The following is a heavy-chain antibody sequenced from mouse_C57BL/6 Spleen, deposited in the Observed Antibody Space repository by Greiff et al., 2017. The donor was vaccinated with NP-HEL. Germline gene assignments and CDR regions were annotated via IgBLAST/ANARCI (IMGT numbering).Heavy chain of an antibody. Sequence: VQLKESGGGLVKPGGSLKLSCAASGFTFSDYGMHWVRQAPEKGLEWVAYISSGSSTIYYADTVKGRFTISRDNAKNTLFLQMTSLRSEETAMYYWARERSYSNYGYFDVWGTGTTVTVSS. CDR1: GFTFSDYG. V-gene: IGHV5-17*01. CDR3: ARERSYSNYGYFDV. D-gene: IGHD2-5*01. J-gene: IGHJ1*03. CDR2: ISSGSSTI.